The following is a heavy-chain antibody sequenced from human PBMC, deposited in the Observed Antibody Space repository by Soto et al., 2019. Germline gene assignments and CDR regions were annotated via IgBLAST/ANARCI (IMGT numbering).Heavy chain of an antibody. Sequence: GGSLILSCAASGFTFSHYSMNWVRQAPGKGLEWVSYISSSSYTIYYADSVRGRFTVSRDNAKSSLYLQMNSLRVEDTAVYYCTAWPLSSWFDYWGQGTLVTVSS. CDR2: ISSSSYTI. D-gene: IGHD6-13*01. J-gene: IGHJ4*02. V-gene: IGHV3-48*01. CDR1: GFTFSHYS. CDR3: TAWPLSSWFDY.